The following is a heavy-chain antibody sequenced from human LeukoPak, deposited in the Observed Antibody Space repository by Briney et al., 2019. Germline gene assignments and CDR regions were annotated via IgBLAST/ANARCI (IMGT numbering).Heavy chain of an antibody. J-gene: IGHJ6*02. CDR2: IYYSGST. V-gene: IGHV4-59*01. D-gene: IGHD2-2*01. Sequence: PSETLSLTCTVSGGSISSYYWSWIRQPPGKGLEWIGYIYYSGSTNYNPSLKSRVTISVDTSKNHFSLKLSSVTAADTAVYYCARAFSRDIVVVDYGMDVWGQGTTVTVSS. CDR1: GGSISSYY. CDR3: ARAFSRDIVVVDYGMDV.